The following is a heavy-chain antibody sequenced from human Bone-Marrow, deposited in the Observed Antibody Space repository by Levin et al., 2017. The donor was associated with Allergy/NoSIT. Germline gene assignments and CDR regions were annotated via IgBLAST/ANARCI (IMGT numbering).Heavy chain of an antibody. D-gene: IGHD2-15*01. CDR2: IYHSGRT. J-gene: IGHJ5*02. V-gene: IGHV4-30-2*01. CDR3: ARKIAATPGRADWFDP. CDR1: GGSISSGDSS. Sequence: SETLSLTCAVSGGSISSGDSSSWSWIRQPPGEGLEWIGYIYHSGRTYYNPSLKSRVTISLDRSKNQFSLELSSVTAADSAIYYCARKIAATPGRADWFDPWGQGTLVTVAS.